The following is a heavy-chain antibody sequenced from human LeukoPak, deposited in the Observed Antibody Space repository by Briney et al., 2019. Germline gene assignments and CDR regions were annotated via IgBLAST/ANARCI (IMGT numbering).Heavy chain of an antibody. Sequence: PGGSLRLSCAASGFTFNNYAMSWVRQAPGRGLEWVSTITDSGGRSNYADSVKGRFTISRDNSRNTLFLQMNSLTAEDTAVYYCASRRDSRFDYWGQGALVTVSS. J-gene: IGHJ4*02. D-gene: IGHD6-6*01. CDR2: ITDSGGRS. V-gene: IGHV3-23*01. CDR3: ASRRDSRFDY. CDR1: GFTFNNYA.